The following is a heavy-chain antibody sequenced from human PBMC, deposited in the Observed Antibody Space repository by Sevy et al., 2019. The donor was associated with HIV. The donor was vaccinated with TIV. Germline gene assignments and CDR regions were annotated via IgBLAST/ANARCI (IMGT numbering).Heavy chain of an antibody. J-gene: IGHJ4*02. Sequence: SETLSLTCTVSGGSINSGNYYWSWIRQPAGKGLEWIGRSYTSGSTNYNPSLKSRVTISVDTSKNQFSLKLSSVTAADTAVYYCARESGDCSSTSCYEGVFDYWGQGTLVTVSS. CDR1: GGSINSGNYY. V-gene: IGHV4-61*02. CDR2: SYTSGST. D-gene: IGHD2-2*01. CDR3: ARESGDCSSTSCYEGVFDY.